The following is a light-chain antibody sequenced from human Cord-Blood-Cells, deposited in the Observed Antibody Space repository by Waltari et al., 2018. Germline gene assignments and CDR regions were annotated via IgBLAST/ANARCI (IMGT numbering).Light chain of an antibody. CDR2: EGS. Sequence: QSALTQPASVSGSPGQSITISCTGTSSDVGSYNLVSWYQQHPGKAPKLMIYEGSKRPSGVSNRFSGSKSGNTASLTISELQAEDEADYCCCSYAGSSTWVFGGGTKLTVL. CDR3: CSYAGSSTWV. CDR1: SSDVGSYNL. V-gene: IGLV2-23*01. J-gene: IGLJ3*02.